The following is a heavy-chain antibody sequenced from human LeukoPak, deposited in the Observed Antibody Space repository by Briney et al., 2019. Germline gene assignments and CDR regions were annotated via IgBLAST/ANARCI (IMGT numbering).Heavy chain of an antibody. CDR3: AKGGGTGYSSSWYSN. CDR1: GFTFDDYG. D-gene: IGHD6-13*01. CDR2: INWNGGST. Sequence: GGSLRLSCAASGFTFDDYGMSWVRQAPGKGLEWVSGINWNGGSTGYADSVKGRFTISRDNAKNSLYLQMNSLRAEDAAVYYCAKGGGTGYSSSWYSNWGQGTLVTVSS. V-gene: IGHV3-20*04. J-gene: IGHJ4*02.